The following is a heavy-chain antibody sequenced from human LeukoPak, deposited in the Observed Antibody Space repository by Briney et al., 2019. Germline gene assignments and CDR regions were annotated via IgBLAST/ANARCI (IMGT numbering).Heavy chain of an antibody. V-gene: IGHV1-18*01. J-gene: IGHJ5*02. CDR2: ISAYNGNT. D-gene: IGHD2-15*01. Sequence: ASVKVSCKASGYTFTSYGISWVRQAPGQGLEWMGWISAYNGNTNYAQKLQGRVTMTTDTSTSTAYMELRSLRSDDTAVYYCARRMVSGGSLNWFDPWGQGTLVTVSS. CDR1: GYTFTSYG. CDR3: ARRMVSGGSLNWFDP.